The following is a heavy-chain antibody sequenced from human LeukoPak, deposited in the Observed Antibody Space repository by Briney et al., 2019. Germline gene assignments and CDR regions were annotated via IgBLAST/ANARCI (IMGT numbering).Heavy chain of an antibody. V-gene: IGHV3-7*01. CDR1: GLTFSSYW. CDR3: ARHFHPAETTGGYFDL. CDR2: IKQDGTEK. J-gene: IGHJ2*01. D-gene: IGHD4-17*01. Sequence: GGSLRLSCAASGLTFSSYWMSWVRQAPGKGLEWVANIKQDGTEKYYVDSVKGRFTISRDNAKNSLYLQMNSLRAEDTAVYYCARHFHPAETTGGYFDLWGRGTLVTVSA.